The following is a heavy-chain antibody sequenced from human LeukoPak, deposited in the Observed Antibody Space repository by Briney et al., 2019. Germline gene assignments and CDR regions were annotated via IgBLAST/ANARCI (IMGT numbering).Heavy chain of an antibody. Sequence: PGGSLRLSCAASGFSFSTYSMNWVRQAPGKGLKWVSYITSTSGTIYYADSVKGRFTISRDNAKKSLFLQMNGLRAEDTAVYYCASPLSGSPFYWGQGTLVTVSS. CDR1: GFSFSTYS. D-gene: IGHD3-10*01. J-gene: IGHJ4*02. CDR2: ITSTSGTI. V-gene: IGHV3-48*01. CDR3: ASPLSGSPFY.